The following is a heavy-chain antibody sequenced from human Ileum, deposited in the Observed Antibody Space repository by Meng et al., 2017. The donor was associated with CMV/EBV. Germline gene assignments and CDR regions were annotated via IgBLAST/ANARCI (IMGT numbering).Heavy chain of an antibody. D-gene: IGHD7-27*01. J-gene: IGHJ4*02. CDR1: GYTFTHYD. V-gene: IGHV1-8*02. Sequence: ASVKVSCKASGYTFTHYDINWVRQAPGQGLEWMGWMSPNSGKTDYAQNFQGRITLTRNTAITTAYLELTSLRSDDTAVYYCARAPVVTGDLAFWGQGKLVNGAS. CDR3: ARAPVVTGDLAF. CDR2: MSPNSGKT.